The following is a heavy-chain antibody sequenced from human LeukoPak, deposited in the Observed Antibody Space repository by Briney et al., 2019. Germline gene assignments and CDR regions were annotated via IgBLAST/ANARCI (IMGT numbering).Heavy chain of an antibody. CDR2: VFHDGIA. Sequence: SETLSLSCAVYGESFSDDFWTWIRLAPEKGLEWIGEVFHDGIANYNPSLKSQAIVSVDTSKKQFSLRLSSVTAADTAVYYCARGVVSTSRPPKNRFDPWGQGTLVTVSS. V-gene: IGHV4-34*01. CDR1: GESFSDDF. J-gene: IGHJ5*02. CDR3: ARGVVSTSRPPKNRFDP. D-gene: IGHD2-2*01.